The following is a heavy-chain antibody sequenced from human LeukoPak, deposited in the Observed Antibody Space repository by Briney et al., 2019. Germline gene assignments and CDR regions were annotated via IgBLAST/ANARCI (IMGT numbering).Heavy chain of an antibody. CDR3: ARGSSSWNYFDY. Sequence: PSETLSLTCTVSGGSTSTTTHYWSWLRQHPGKGPEWIAYIYYDAGAYYNPSLASRVTISLDSSANQFSLRLSSVTAADTAVYYCARGSSSWNYFDYWGQGTLVTVSS. J-gene: IGHJ4*02. V-gene: IGHV4-31*03. D-gene: IGHD6-13*01. CDR2: IYYDAGA. CDR1: GGSTSTTTHY.